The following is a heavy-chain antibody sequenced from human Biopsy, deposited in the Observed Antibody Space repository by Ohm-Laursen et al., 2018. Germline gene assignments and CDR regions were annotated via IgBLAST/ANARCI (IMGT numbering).Heavy chain of an antibody. D-gene: IGHD2-2*01. CDR3: AREAVGYQLPCDD. J-gene: IGHJ4*02. CDR1: TGTFNSYG. V-gene: IGHV1-69*11. Sequence: ASVKVSCKAPTGTFNSYGIIWVRQAPGQGLEWMGRIIPILRTTAYAQTFLGRVTITADSPTSTVDMELTSLTSDDTAVYFCAREAVGYQLPCDDWGQGTLVTVSS. CDR2: IIPILRTT.